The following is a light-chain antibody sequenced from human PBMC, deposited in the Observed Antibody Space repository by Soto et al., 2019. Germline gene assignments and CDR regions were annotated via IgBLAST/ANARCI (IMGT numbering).Light chain of an antibody. V-gene: IGKV3-20*01. CDR3: QHYGDSPWT. Sequence: EVVMTQSPATLSVSPGERATLSCSASQSVSSSNLAWYQQKRGQSPRVIIYGGYTRAAGIPDRFSGSGSGPDFTLTISRLEPEDFAVYFCQHYGDSPWTFGQGTKVDI. CDR1: QSVSSSN. CDR2: GGY. J-gene: IGKJ1*01.